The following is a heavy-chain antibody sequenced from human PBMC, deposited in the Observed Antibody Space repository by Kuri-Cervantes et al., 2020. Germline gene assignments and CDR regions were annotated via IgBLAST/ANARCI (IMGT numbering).Heavy chain of an antibody. V-gene: IGHV3-23*01. CDR3: VRDSLNNDIFSPRFDY. CDR2: ISGSGGST. CDR1: GFTFNTYA. J-gene: IGHJ4*02. D-gene: IGHD3-9*01. Sequence: GESLKISCAASGFTFNTYAMTWVRQAPGKGLEWVSAISGSGGSTYYADSVKGRFTISRDNAKNSLYLQIDSVRIEDTAVYFCVRDSLNNDIFSPRFDYWGQGSLVTVSS.